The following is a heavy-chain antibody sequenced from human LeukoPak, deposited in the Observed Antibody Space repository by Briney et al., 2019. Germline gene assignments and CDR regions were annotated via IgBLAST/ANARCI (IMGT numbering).Heavy chain of an antibody. CDR2: ISHGGST. J-gene: IGHJ4*02. D-gene: IGHD3-22*01. CDR3: ARGYYYDTTGYFDY. CDR1: GGSFSGYY. V-gene: IGHV4-34*01. Sequence: SETLSLTCAVYGGSFSGYYWSWIRQAPGKGLEWIGEISHGGSTSYNPSLKSRVSISVDTSKSQFSLKLTSVIAADTAMYYCARGYYYDTTGYFDYWGQGTLVTVS.